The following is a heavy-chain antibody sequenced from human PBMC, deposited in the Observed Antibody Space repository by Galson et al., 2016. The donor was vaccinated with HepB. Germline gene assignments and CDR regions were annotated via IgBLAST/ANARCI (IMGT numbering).Heavy chain of an antibody. CDR3: AKDKRGHSSAWYWYFDY. V-gene: IGHV3-23*01. CDR1: GFTFSSYA. Sequence: SLRLSCAASGFTFSSYAMAWVRQAPGKGLEWVSGMSDSDDIYYSPTVKGRFTISRDNSKNTVFLQLTSLRAEDTAVYYCAKDKRGHSSAWYWYFDYWGPGTLVSVSP. D-gene: IGHD6-13*01. CDR2: MSDSDDI. J-gene: IGHJ4*02.